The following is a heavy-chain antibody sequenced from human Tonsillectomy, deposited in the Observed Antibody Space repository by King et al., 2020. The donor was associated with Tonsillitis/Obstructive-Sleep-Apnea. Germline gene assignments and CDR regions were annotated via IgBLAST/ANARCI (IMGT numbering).Heavy chain of an antibody. Sequence: QLVQSGAEVKKPGSSVKVSCKASGDTFTNNAIIWVRQAPGQGLEWMGGIIPIFGITDFAQKFQDRVTITADKSTRTAYMELSSLRSDDTAVYYCVRGFRDYVGGAYWMDIWGQGTTVTVSS. CDR3: VRGFRDYVGGAYWMDI. CDR2: IIPIFGIT. D-gene: IGHD3-10*02. J-gene: IGHJ6*02. V-gene: IGHV1-69*10. CDR1: GDTFTNNA.